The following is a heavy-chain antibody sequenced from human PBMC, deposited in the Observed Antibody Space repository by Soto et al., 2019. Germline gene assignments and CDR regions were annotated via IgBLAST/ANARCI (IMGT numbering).Heavy chain of an antibody. J-gene: IGHJ5*02. Sequence: GGSLRLSCEASGFTISECSMNWVRQAPGKGLEWLAYITIRTGNVLYADSVRGRFTISADNAENSVILQMNSLRDEDSAVYYCANSLEQFVLVPLASWGQGTLVTVSS. V-gene: IGHV3-48*02. CDR1: GFTISECS. CDR3: ANSLEQFVLVPLAS. CDR2: ITIRTGNV. D-gene: IGHD6-6*01.